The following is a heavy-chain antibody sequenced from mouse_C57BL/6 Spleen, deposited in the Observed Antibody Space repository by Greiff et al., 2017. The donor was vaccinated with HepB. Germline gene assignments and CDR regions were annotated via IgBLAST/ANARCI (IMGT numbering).Heavy chain of an antibody. V-gene: IGHV1-42*01. Sequence: EVMLVESGPELVKPGASVKISCKASGYSFTGYYMNWVKQSPEKSLEWIGEINPSTGGTTYNQKFKAKATLTVDKSSSTAYMQLKSLTSEDSAVYYCARRGYRHWYFDVWGTGTTVTVSS. J-gene: IGHJ1*03. D-gene: IGHD2-14*01. CDR3: ARRGYRHWYFDV. CDR1: GYSFTGYY. CDR2: INPSTGGT.